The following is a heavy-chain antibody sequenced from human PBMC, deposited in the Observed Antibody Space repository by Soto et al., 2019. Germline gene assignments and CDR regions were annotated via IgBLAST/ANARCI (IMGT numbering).Heavy chain of an antibody. D-gene: IGHD3-10*01. CDR2: ITSSSGHI. V-gene: IGHV3-21*01. J-gene: IGHJ6*02. CDR3: VRERGLSSFYGMDV. CDR1: GFTLTTYT. Sequence: LRLSCEASGFTLTTYTMNWVRRASGKGLEWVSSITSSSGHIYYADSVKGRFTISRDNARNSLYLQMNSLRAEDTAVYYCVRERGLSSFYGMDVWGQGTTVTAP.